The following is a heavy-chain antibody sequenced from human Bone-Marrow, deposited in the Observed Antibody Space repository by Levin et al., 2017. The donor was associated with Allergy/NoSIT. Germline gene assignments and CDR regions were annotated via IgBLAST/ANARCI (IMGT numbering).Heavy chain of an antibody. Sequence: GGSLRLSCAASGFTFSDFAMSWVRQAPGKGLEWVSTIRSSGSITYNTDSAKGRFIISRDNSRNTVYLQMNSLSAEDTALYYCARVMCGSSNCYELFYNGMDVWGQGTTVTVSS. J-gene: IGHJ6*02. CDR2: IRSSGSIT. CDR3: ARVMCGSSNCYELFYNGMDV. CDR1: GFTFSDFA. D-gene: IGHD2-21*01. V-gene: IGHV3-23*01.